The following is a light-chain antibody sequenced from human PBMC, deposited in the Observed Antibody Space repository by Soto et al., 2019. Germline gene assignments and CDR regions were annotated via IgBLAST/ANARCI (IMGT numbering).Light chain of an antibody. Sequence: ENMLSLSLGPLSLKTRESAILSCRASQSVSSTYLAWYQQKPGQAPRLLIYGASRRATGIPDRFSGSGSGTDFTLTISRLEPEKRAVDCSQLYKNSLWTFDQRSKV. V-gene: IGKV3-20*01. CDR3: QLYKNSLWT. CDR2: GAS. CDR1: QSVSSTY. J-gene: IGKJ1*01.